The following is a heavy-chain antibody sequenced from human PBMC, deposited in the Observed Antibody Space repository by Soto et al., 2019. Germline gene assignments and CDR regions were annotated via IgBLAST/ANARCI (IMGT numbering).Heavy chain of an antibody. Sequence: SQTLSLTCTVSGGSVSSGSYYWRWIRQPPGKGLEWIGYIYYSGSTNYNPSLKSRVTISVDTSKNQFSLKLSSVTAADTAVYYCARAFYSSSWDFDYWGRGTLVTVSS. CDR2: IYYSGST. J-gene: IGHJ4*02. D-gene: IGHD6-13*01. V-gene: IGHV4-61*01. CDR1: GGSVSSGSYY. CDR3: ARAFYSSSWDFDY.